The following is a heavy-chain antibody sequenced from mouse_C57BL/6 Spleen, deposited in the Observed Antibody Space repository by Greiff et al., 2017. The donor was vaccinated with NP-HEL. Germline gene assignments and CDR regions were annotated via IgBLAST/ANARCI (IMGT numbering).Heavy chain of an antibody. Sequence: QVQLKESGPELVKPGASVKISCKASGYAFSSSWMNWVKQRPGKGLEWIGRIYPGDGDTNYNGKFKGKATLTADKSSSTAYMQLSSLTSEDSAVYFCAREGGIGNYGYFDVWGTGTTVTVSS. D-gene: IGHD2-14*01. CDR1: GYAFSSSW. V-gene: IGHV1-82*01. J-gene: IGHJ1*03. CDR2: IYPGDGDT. CDR3: AREGGIGNYGYFDV.